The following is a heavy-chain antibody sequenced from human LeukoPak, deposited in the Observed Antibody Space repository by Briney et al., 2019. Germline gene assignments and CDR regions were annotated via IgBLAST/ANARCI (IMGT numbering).Heavy chain of an antibody. CDR1: GFTFSSYG. Sequence: GRSLRLSCAASGFTFSSYGMHWVRQAPGKGLEWVAVIWYDGSNKYYADSVKGRFTISRDNSKNTLYLQMNSLRAEDTAVYYCARDIVLMVYAIRDYYYYGMDVWGQGTPVTVSS. CDR3: ARDIVLMVYAIRDYYYYGMDV. CDR2: IWYDGSNK. J-gene: IGHJ6*02. D-gene: IGHD2-8*01. V-gene: IGHV3-33*01.